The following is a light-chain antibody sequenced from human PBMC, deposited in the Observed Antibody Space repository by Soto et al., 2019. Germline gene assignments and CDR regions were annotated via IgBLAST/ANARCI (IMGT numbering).Light chain of an antibody. J-gene: IGKJ4*01. CDR2: AAS. V-gene: IGKV1-6*01. Sequence: IQMTQSQSSLSASVGDRVTITCRASQSISSYLNWYQQKPGKAPKVLIYAASTLQSGVPSRFSGSGFGTDFTLTISSLQPDDFATYYCLQDYSYPLTFAGRTKV. CDR3: LQDYSYPLT. CDR1: QSISSY.